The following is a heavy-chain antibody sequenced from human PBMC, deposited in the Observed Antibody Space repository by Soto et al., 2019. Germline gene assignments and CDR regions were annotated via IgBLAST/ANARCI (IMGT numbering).Heavy chain of an antibody. V-gene: IGHV3-15*07. J-gene: IGHJ4*02. CDR3: TTDLFHDFWSGYPPIDY. Sequence: GGSLRLSCAASGFTFSNAWMYWVRQAPGKGLEWVGRIKSKTDGGTTDYAAPVKGRFTISRDDSKNTLYLQMNSLKTEDTAVYYCTTDLFHDFWSGYPPIDYWGQGTLVTVSS. CDR1: GFTFSNAW. CDR2: IKSKTDGGTT. D-gene: IGHD3-3*01.